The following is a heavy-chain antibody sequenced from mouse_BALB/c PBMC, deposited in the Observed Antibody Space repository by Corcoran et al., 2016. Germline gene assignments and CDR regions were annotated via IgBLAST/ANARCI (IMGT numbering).Heavy chain of an antibody. D-gene: IGHD1-1*01. CDR3: ARRADGSSFWFAY. Sequence: QVTLKESGPGILQPSQTLSLTCSFSGFSLSTSGMGVSWIRQPSGKGLEWLAHIYWDDDKRYNPSLKSRLTISKDTSRNQVFLKITSVDTADTATYYCARRADGSSFWFAYWGQGTLVTVSA. V-gene: IGHV8-12*01. J-gene: IGHJ3*01. CDR1: GFSLSTSGMG. CDR2: IYWDDDK.